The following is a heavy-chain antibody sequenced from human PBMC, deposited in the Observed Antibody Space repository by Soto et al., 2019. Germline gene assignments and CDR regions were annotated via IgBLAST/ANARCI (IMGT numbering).Heavy chain of an antibody. Sequence: SETLSLTCTVADGSISGGGYYWSWIRQHLGKGLEWIGYISYSGSTYYNPSLESRVTISVDTSKNQFSLKLSSVTAADTAVYYCARDALSRDSIWGQGTLVTVSS. D-gene: IGHD3-22*01. CDR1: DGSISGGGYY. CDR3: ARDALSRDSI. CDR2: ISYSGST. V-gene: IGHV4-31*03. J-gene: IGHJ4*02.